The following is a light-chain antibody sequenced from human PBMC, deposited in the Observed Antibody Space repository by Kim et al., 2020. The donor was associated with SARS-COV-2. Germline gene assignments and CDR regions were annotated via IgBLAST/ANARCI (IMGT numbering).Light chain of an antibody. CDR2: DVS. Sequence: QSALTQPASVSGSPGQSITISCTGTSSDVSGYNYVSWYQQYPGKAPKLMIYDVSKRPSGVSNRFSGSKSGNTASLTISGLQAEDEADYYCSSYRSSGYVFGTGTKVTVL. V-gene: IGLV2-14*03. CDR3: SSYRSSGYV. CDR1: SSDVSGYNY. J-gene: IGLJ1*01.